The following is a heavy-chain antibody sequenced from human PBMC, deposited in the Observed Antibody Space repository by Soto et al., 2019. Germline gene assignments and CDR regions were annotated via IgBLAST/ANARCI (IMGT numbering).Heavy chain of an antibody. Sequence: ASVKVSCKASGSTFTSYGIIWVRQAPGQGLEWMGWISAYNGNTNYAQKLQGRVTMTTDTSTSTAYMELRSLRSDDTAVYYCARYCSGGSCYSVGYYYYYYGMDVWGQGTTVTVSS. J-gene: IGHJ6*02. V-gene: IGHV1-18*01. CDR3: ARYCSGGSCYSVGYYYYYYGMDV. CDR2: ISAYNGNT. CDR1: GSTFTSYG. D-gene: IGHD2-15*01.